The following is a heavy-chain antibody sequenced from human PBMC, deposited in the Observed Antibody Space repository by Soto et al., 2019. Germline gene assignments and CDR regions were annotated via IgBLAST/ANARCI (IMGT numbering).Heavy chain of an antibody. Sequence: EVQLLESGGGLVQPGGSLRLSCAASGFTFSNYAIAWVRQAPGKGLVWVSGISGSGGTTYYADSVKGRFTISRDKSKDTLHLQMNSLGAEDTAVDYCAKTPRQSLGYFDYWGQGALVTVSS. CDR1: GFTFSNYA. J-gene: IGHJ4*02. CDR2: ISGSGGTT. D-gene: IGHD6-19*01. CDR3: AKTPRQSLGYFDY. V-gene: IGHV3-23*01.